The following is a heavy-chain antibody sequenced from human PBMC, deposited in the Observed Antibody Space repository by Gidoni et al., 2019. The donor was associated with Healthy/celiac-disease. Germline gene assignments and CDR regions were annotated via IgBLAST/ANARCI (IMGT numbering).Heavy chain of an antibody. J-gene: IGHJ5*02. D-gene: IGHD3-3*01. CDR1: GGSISSYY. V-gene: IGHV4-59*01. Sequence: QVQLQASGPGLVKTSETMSLTCNVSGGSISSYYWSWIRQPPGKGLEWIGYIYYSGSTNYNPSLKSRVTISVDTSKNQFSLKLSSVTAADTAVYYCASSPEDWSGQGWFDPWGQGTLVTVSS. CDR3: ASSPEDWSGQGWFDP. CDR2: IYYSGST.